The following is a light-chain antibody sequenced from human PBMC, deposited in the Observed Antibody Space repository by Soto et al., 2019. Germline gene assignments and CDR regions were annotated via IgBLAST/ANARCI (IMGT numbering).Light chain of an antibody. J-gene: IGKJ2*01. CDR2: GAS. V-gene: IGKV3-15*01. CDR3: QQHNYWPS. CDR1: QSISSN. Sequence: EIVMTQSPATLSVSPGERATLSCRASQSISSNLAWFQQKPGQAPRLLLYGASTRATGIPGRFSGSGSGTDFTLTISRLQSEDFAVYYCQQHNYWPSFGQGTKLEIK.